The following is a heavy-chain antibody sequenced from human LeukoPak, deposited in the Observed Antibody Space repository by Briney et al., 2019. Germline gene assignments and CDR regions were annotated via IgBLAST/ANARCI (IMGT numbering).Heavy chain of an antibody. J-gene: IGHJ3*02. CDR3: VRDNLWAFDI. CDR1: GFTFSSYS. CDR2: INGHSTTM. Sequence: GGSLRLSCEASGFTFSSYSMNWVRQAPGKGLEWVSNINGHSTTMDYADAVKGRFSIYRDRAKNSLFLQMNSLRDEDTAVYYCVRDNLWAFDIWGPGTMVTVSS. V-gene: IGHV3-48*02. D-gene: IGHD2/OR15-2a*01.